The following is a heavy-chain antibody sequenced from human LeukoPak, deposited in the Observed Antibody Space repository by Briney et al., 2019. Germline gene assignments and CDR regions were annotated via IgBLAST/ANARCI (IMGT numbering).Heavy chain of an antibody. D-gene: IGHD2-15*01. CDR3: AREGGLGYCSGGTCYHFDY. CDR1: RYTFSGYY. J-gene: IGHJ4*02. V-gene: IGHV1-2*02. CDR2: INPNSGGT. Sequence: ASVKVSCTASRYTFSGYYMHWVRQAPGQGLEWMGWINPNSGGTNYAQKFQGRVTMTRDTSISTAYMELSRLRSDDTAVYYCAREGGLGYCSGGTCYHFDYCGQGTLVTVSS.